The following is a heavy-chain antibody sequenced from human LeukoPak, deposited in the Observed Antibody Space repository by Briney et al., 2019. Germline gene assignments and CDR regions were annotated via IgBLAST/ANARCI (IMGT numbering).Heavy chain of an antibody. J-gene: IGHJ4*02. CDR3: ARGPRYYYESSGYYYNY. D-gene: IGHD3-22*01. CDR1: GGSFSGYY. Sequence: SETLSLTCAVYGGSFSGYYWSWIRQPPGKGLEWIGEINHSGSTNYNPSLKSRVTIPVDTSKNQFSLKVRSVTAADTAVYYCARGPRYYYESSGYYYNYWGQGTPVTVSS. V-gene: IGHV4-34*01. CDR2: INHSGST.